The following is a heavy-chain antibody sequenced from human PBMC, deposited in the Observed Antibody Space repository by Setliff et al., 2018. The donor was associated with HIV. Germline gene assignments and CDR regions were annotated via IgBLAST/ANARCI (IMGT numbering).Heavy chain of an antibody. CDR3: ARLGVGYSTSWEHHFGF. D-gene: IGHD6-6*01. CDR1: GGTFSSHA. Sequence: GASVKVSCKASGGTFSSHATSWVRQAPGQGLEWMGGISPIFQIADYAQKFQGRLTITADKSTTTAYMELSSLTSEDTAIYYCARLGVGYSTSWEHHFGFWGQGTLVTVSS. CDR2: ISPIFQIA. J-gene: IGHJ4*02. V-gene: IGHV1-69*10.